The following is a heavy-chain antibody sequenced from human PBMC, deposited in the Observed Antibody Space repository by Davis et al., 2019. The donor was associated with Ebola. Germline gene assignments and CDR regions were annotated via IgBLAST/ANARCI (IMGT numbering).Heavy chain of an antibody. V-gene: IGHV4-34*01. J-gene: IGHJ4*02. CDR3: ARAGVIMVQGVIL. D-gene: IGHD3-10*01. Sequence: SETLSLTCAVYGGSFSGYYWSWIRQPPGKGLEWIGEINHSGSTNYNPSLKSRVTISVDTSKNQFSLKLSSLTAADTAVYYCARAGVIMVQGVILWGQGTLVTVSS. CDR2: INHSGST. CDR1: GGSFSGYY.